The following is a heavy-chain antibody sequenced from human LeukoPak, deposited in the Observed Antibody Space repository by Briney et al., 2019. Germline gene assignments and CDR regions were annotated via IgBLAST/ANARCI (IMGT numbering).Heavy chain of an antibody. V-gene: IGHV3-30*04. CDR3: ARDRQQLGIFDY. J-gene: IGHJ4*02. D-gene: IGHD6-13*01. CDR1: GFTFSSYA. CDR2: ISYDGSNK. Sequence: PGRSLILSCAASGFTFSSYALHWVRQAPGKGLEWVAVISYDGSNKYYADSVKGRFTISRDNSKNTLYLQMNSLRAEDTAVYYCARDRQQLGIFDYWGQGTLVTVSS.